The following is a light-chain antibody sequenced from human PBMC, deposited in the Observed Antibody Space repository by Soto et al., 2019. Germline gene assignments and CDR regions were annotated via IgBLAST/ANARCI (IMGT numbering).Light chain of an antibody. J-gene: IGKJ2*01. Sequence: DIQMTQSPSSLSASVGDRVTITCRASQSISSYLTWYQQKPGKAPKLLIYAASSLQSGVPSRFSGSGSGTDFTLTISCLQPEDFATYYCQQSYSTPRTFGQGTKLEIK. CDR3: QQSYSTPRT. CDR2: AAS. V-gene: IGKV1-39*01. CDR1: QSISSY.